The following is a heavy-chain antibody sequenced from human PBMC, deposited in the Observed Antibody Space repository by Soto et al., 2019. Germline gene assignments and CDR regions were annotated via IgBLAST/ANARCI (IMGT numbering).Heavy chain of an antibody. CDR3: GKEYEFWSGSYYGDY. V-gene: IGHV3-23*01. D-gene: IGHD3-3*01. Sequence: EVQLLESGGGLVQPGGSLSLSCAASGFTFSSYAMSWVRQAPGKGLELVSAISGSGGSTYYADSVKGRFTISRDNSKNTLYLQMDSLRAEDTAVYYCGKEYEFWSGSYYGDYWGKGTLVTVSA. CDR2: ISGSGGST. J-gene: IGHJ4*02. CDR1: GFTFSSYA.